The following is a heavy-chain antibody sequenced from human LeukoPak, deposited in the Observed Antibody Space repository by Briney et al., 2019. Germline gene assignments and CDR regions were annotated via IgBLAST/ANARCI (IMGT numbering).Heavy chain of an antibody. V-gene: IGHV3-48*03. CDR3: ARGPTMKMDV. J-gene: IGHJ6*04. CDR2: ISSSGITI. D-gene: IGHD3-22*01. Sequence: GGPLRLSCAASGSTFSSFEMSWVRQAPGKGLEWVSYISSSGITIYYADSMKGRFTISRDNAKNSLYLQMNSLRVEDTAVYYCARGPTMKMDVWGKGTTVTVSS. CDR1: GSTFSSFE.